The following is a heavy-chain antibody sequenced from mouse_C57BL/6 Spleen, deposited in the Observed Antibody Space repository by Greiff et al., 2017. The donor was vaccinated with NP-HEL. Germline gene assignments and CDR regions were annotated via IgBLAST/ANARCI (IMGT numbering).Heavy chain of an antibody. V-gene: IGHV1-81*01. CDR1: GYTFTSYG. CDR2: IYPRSGNT. D-gene: IGHD1-1*01. CDR3: ARGRGITSVVAYYFDY. Sequence: VQLVESGAELARPGASVKLSCKASGYTFTSYGISWVKQRTGQGLEWIGEIYPRSGNTYYNEKFKGKATLTADKSSSTAYMELRSLTSVDSAVYFCARGRGITSVVAYYFDYWGQGTTLTVSS. J-gene: IGHJ2*01.